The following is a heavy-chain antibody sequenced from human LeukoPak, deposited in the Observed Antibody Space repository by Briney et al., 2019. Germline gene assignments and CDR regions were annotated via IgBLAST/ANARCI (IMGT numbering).Heavy chain of an antibody. V-gene: IGHV4-34*01. Sequence: SETLSLTCAVYGGSFSGYYWSWIRQPPGKRLEWIGEINHSGSTNYNPSLKSRVTISVDTSKNQFSLKLSSVTAADTAVYYCARGLEGSGRPFDYWGQGTLVTVSS. CDR3: ARGLEGSGRPFDY. CDR1: GGSFSGYY. CDR2: INHSGST. D-gene: IGHD6-19*01. J-gene: IGHJ4*02.